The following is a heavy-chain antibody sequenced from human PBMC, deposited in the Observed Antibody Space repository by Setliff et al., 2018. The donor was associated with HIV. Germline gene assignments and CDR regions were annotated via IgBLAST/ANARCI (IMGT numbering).Heavy chain of an antibody. Sequence: LSLTCTVSGGPISTNDYYWGFIRQPPGKGLEWIASVHYGGSIFYNPSLKSRVTLSVGTSKRQFFLNLSSATTADTAMYYCANAPYPRGAFDVWGQGTVVTVSS. CDR1: GGPISTNDYY. V-gene: IGHV4-39*01. CDR3: ANAPYPRGAFDV. J-gene: IGHJ3*01. D-gene: IGHD3-10*01. CDR2: VHYGGSI.